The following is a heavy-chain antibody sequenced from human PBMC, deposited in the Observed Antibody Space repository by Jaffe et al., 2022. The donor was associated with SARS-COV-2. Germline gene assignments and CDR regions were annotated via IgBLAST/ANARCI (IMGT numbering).Heavy chain of an antibody. CDR3: AKSVVGDSYSYNY. J-gene: IGHJ4*02. CDR2: IYPGDSDT. CDR1: GYNFASFW. V-gene: IGHV5-51*01. Sequence: VQLVQSGAEMKKPGESVKISCEGSGYNFASFWIVWVRQMPGKGLEWMGTIYPGDSDTRYSPSFQGQVTISADKSLNTAYLQWSSLRASDTAIYYCAKSVVGDSYSYNYWGQGTLVTVSS. D-gene: IGHD1-26*01.